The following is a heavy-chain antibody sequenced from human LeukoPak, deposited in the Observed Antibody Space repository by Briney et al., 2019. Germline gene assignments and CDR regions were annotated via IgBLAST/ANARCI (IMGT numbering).Heavy chain of an antibody. V-gene: IGHV1-46*01. J-gene: IGHJ6*03. Sequence: ASVKVSCKASGYTFTSYYMHWVRQAPGQGLEWMGIINPSGGSTSYAQKFQGRVTMTRDTSTSTVYMELSSLRSEDTAVYYCATDRPSSAKVGPRGYYYYYMDVWGKGTTVTVSS. D-gene: IGHD2-2*01. CDR2: INPSGGST. CDR3: ATDRPSSAKVGPRGYYYYYMDV. CDR1: GYTFTSYY.